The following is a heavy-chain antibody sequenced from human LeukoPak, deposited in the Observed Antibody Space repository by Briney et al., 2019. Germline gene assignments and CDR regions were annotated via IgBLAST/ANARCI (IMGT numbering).Heavy chain of an antibody. D-gene: IGHD2-21*01. J-gene: IGHJ4*02. V-gene: IGHV4-4*07. CDR3: ARVRWPLLLPVRKYFDY. CDR1: GGSISSYY. Sequence: PSETLSLTCTVSGGSISSYYWSWIRQPAGKGLEWIGRIYTSGSTNYNPSLKSRVTISVDTSKNQFSLKLSSVTAADTAVYYCARVRWPLLLPVRKYFDYWGQGTLVTVSS. CDR2: IYTSGST.